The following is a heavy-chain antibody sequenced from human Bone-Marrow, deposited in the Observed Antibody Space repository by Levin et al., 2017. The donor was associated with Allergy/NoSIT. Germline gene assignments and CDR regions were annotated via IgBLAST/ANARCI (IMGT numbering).Heavy chain of an antibody. Sequence: ASVKVSCKTSAYTFTSFDINWLRQATGQGLEWMGWMYPNSDNAGYAQKFQGRVTMTRNTSISTAYMELSSLRSEDTAIYYCARGELGSGYLFDYWGQGTLVTVSS. D-gene: IGHD5-12*01. CDR2: MYPNSDNA. CDR3: ARGELGSGYLFDY. J-gene: IGHJ4*02. CDR1: AYTFTSFD. V-gene: IGHV1-8*01.